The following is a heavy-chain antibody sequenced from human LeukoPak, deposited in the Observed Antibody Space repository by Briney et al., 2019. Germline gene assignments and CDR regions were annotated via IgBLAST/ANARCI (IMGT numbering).Heavy chain of an antibody. Sequence: GESLNISCKGSGDSFTSYWIGWVRQMPGKGLEWMGIIYPGDSDNRYRPSFQGPVTISADKSISPAYLQWSSLKASDTAMYYRARRRVVATITDYFDYRGQGTLVTVSS. CDR1: GDSFTSYW. J-gene: IGHJ4*02. D-gene: IGHD5-12*01. CDR2: IYPGDSDN. CDR3: ARRRVVATITDYFDY. V-gene: IGHV5-51*01.